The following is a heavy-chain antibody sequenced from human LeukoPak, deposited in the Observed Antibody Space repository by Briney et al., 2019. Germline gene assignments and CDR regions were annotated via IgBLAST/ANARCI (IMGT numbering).Heavy chain of an antibody. Sequence: GASVKVSCKASGYTFTGYYMHWVRQAPGQGLEWMGWINPNSGGTNYAQKFQDRVTMTRDTSTSTAYMELSRLRSDDTAVYYCARGRRINSVMTTVVTKLPNDYWGQGTLVTVSS. CDR3: ARGRRINSVMTTVVTKLPNDY. V-gene: IGHV1-2*02. D-gene: IGHD4-23*01. J-gene: IGHJ4*02. CDR2: INPNSGGT. CDR1: GYTFTGYY.